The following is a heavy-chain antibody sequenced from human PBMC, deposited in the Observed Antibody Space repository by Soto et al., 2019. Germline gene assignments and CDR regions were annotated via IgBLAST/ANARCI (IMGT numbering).Heavy chain of an antibody. CDR3: ARDRDDYGDYNWFDP. D-gene: IGHD4-17*01. V-gene: IGHV4-59*01. J-gene: IGHJ5*02. Sequence: QVQLQESGPGLVKPSETLSLTCTVSGGSISSYYWSWIRQPPGKGLEWIGYIYYSGSTNYNPSLKSRVTISVDTSKNQFSLKLSSVTAADTAVYYCARDRDDYGDYNWFDPWGQGTLVTVSS. CDR1: GGSISSYY. CDR2: IYYSGST.